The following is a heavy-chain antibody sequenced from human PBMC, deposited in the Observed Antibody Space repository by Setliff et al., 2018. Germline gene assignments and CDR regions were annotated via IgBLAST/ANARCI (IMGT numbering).Heavy chain of an antibody. CDR3: ATGDVYDSSAFFSDWFDP. V-gene: IGHV4-34*01. CDR2: ISHGGGT. J-gene: IGHJ5*02. D-gene: IGHD3-22*01. CDR1: GGSFSAYY. Sequence: TLSLTCPVYGGSFSAYYWSWIRQPPGKGLEWIGEISHGGGTNYNPSLKSRVTISIDTSKNLFSLKLTSVTAADTAVYYCATGDVYDSSAFFSDWFDPWGQGTLVTVSS.